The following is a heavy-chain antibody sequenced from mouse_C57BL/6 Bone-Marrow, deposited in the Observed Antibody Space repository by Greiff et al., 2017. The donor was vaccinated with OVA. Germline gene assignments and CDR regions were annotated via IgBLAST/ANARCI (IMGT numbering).Heavy chain of an antibody. CDR2: IYPGDGDT. CDR1: GYAFSSYW. D-gene: IGHD1-1*01. J-gene: IGHJ1*03. V-gene: IGHV1-80*01. CDR3: ARSALYYYGSSHWYFDV. Sequence: VKLQESGAELVKPGASVKISCKASGYAFSSYWMNWVKQRPGKGLEWIGQIYPGDGDTNYNGKFKGKATLTADKSSSTAYMQLSSLTSEDSAVYFCARSALYYYGSSHWYFDVWGTGTTVTVSS.